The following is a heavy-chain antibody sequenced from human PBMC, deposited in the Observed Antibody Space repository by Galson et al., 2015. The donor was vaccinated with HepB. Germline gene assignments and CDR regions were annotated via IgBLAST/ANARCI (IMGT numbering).Heavy chain of an antibody. CDR1: GFTFSSYA. CDR2: VSYDGSNK. CDR3: ARATREWEPTFWYYGMDV. Sequence: SLRLSCAASGFTFSSYAMHWVRQAPGKGLEWVAVVSYDGSNKYYADSVKGRFTISRDNSKNTLYLQMNSLRAEDTAVYYCARATREWEPTFWYYGMDVWGQGTTVTVSS. J-gene: IGHJ6*02. D-gene: IGHD1-26*01. V-gene: IGHV3-30*04.